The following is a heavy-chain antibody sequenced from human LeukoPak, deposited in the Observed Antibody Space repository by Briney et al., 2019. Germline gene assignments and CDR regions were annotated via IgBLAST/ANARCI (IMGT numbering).Heavy chain of an antibody. CDR2: LHADGNEK. CDR3: ARGGYSFDY. CDR1: GFTFSNYA. D-gene: IGHD5-12*01. V-gene: IGHV3-7*01. Sequence: GGSLRLSCTTSGFTFSNYAMSWVRQGPGKGLEWVARLHADGNEKYFVHSVKGRFTVSRDNAKNSLYLQMNSLRVEDTAVYYCARGGYSFDYLGQGTLVTVSS. J-gene: IGHJ4*02.